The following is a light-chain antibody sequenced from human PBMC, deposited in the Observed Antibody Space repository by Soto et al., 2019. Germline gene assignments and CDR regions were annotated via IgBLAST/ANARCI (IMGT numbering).Light chain of an antibody. CDR1: QSISNR. CDR3: EKGYSTPLT. V-gene: IGKV1-39*01. Sequence: DIQMTQSPSTLGTSLGDRVTLTSRASQSISNRLNWYQHRPGKAPRLLIYAVSTLESGVPSRFSGSAYGTDFILTISSLQPEEFATYYCEKGYSTPLTVGKGNKVGI. J-gene: IGKJ1*01. CDR2: AVS.